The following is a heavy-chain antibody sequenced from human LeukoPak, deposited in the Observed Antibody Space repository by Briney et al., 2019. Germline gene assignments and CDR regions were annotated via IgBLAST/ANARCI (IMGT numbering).Heavy chain of an antibody. Sequence: GASVKVPCKVSGYTLTELSMHWVRQAPGKGLEWMGGFDPEDGETIYAQKFQGRVTMTEDTSTDTAYMELSSLRSEDTAVYYCATMAERFGYYYGMDVWGQGTTVTVSS. V-gene: IGHV1-24*01. J-gene: IGHJ6*02. CDR2: FDPEDGET. CDR3: ATMAERFGYYYGMDV. CDR1: GYTLTELS. D-gene: IGHD3-3*01.